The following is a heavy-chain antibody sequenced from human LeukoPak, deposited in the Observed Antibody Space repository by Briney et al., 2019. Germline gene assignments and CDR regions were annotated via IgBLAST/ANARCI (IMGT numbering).Heavy chain of an antibody. D-gene: IGHD5-12*01. V-gene: IGHV3-74*01. CDR1: GFTFSSYW. CDR2: IKSDGSST. J-gene: IGHJ5*02. CDR3: AKDRWLRLTA. Sequence: PGGSLRLSCAASGFTFSSYWMHWVRQAPGKGLVWVSRIKSDGSSTSYADSVKGRFTISRDNAKDTLYLQMNSLRAEDTAVYYCAKDRWLRLTAWGQGTLVTVSS.